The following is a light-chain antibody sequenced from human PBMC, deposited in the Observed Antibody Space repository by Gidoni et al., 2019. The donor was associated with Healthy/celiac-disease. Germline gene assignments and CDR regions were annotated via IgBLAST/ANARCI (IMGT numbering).Light chain of an antibody. CDR2: GAS. CDR3: QQYGSSPRT. J-gene: IGKJ1*01. CDR1: QSVSSSY. V-gene: IGKV3-20*01. Sequence: DIVLTQSPGTLSLSTGERATLSCRASQSVSSSYLAWYQQKPGQAPRLLIDGASSRATGIPDRFSGSGSGTDFTLTISRLEPEDFAVYYCQQYGSSPRTFGQGTKVEIK.